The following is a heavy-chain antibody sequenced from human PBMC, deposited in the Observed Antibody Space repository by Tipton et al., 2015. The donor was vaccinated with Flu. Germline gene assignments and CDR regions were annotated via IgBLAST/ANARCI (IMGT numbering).Heavy chain of an antibody. CDR2: IYYSGST. D-gene: IGHD6-13*01. CDR1: GGSISSYY. CDR3: ARGRGIAAAGPCDY. V-gene: IGHV4-59*01. J-gene: IGHJ4*02. Sequence: GLVKPSETLSLTCTVSGGSISSYYWSWIRQPPGKGLEWIGYIYYSGSTNYNPSLKSRVTISVDTSKNQFSLKLSSVTAADTAVYYCARGRGIAAAGPCDYWGQGTLVTVSS.